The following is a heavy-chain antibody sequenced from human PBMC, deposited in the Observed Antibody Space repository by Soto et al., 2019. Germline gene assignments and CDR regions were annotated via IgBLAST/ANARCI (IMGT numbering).Heavy chain of an antibody. CDR2: IYYSGST. CDR3: AREGSYSAYNFAHGIQLWSFDF. D-gene: IGHD5-12*01. CDR1: GGSVSSGSYY. J-gene: IGHJ4*02. Sequence: PSETLSLTCTVSGGSVSSGSYYWSWIRRPPGKGLEWIGYIYYSGSTSFNPSLESRVAMSVDTSKNHFSLNLSSVTAADMAVYYCAREGSYSAYNFAHGIQLWSFDFWGQGALVTVSS. V-gene: IGHV4-61*03.